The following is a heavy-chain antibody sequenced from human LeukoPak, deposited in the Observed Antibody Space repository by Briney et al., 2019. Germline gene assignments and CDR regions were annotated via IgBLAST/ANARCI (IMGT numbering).Heavy chain of an antibody. CDR1: GFTFPNYW. CDR3: ARDRDDGGFEY. Sequence: PGGSLRLSCAASGFTFPNYWMSWVRQAPEKGLEWVANINQDGRVKQYVDSMKGRFTISRDNAKNSPYLQMNSLRAEDTAVYYCARDRDDGGFEYWGQGTLDTVSS. CDR2: INQDGRVK. D-gene: IGHD4-23*01. J-gene: IGHJ4*02. V-gene: IGHV3-7*01.